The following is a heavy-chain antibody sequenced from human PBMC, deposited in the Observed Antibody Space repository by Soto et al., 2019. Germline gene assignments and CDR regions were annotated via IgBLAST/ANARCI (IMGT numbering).Heavy chain of an antibody. V-gene: IGHV1-18*01. CDR1: GYTFTSYG. J-gene: IGHJ4*02. D-gene: IGHD6-19*01. CDR2: ISAYNGNT. CDR3: ARGGHSSGWYQAEGYFDY. Sequence: ASVKVSCKASGYTFTSYGISWVRQAPGQGLEWMGWISAYNGNTNYAQKLQGRVTMTTDTSTSTAYMELRSLRSDDTAVYYCARGGHSSGWYQAEGYFDYWGQGTLVTVSS.